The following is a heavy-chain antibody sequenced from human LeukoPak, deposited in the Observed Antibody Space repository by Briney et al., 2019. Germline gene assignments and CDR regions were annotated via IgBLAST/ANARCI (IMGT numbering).Heavy chain of an antibody. Sequence: ASVKVSCKASGYTFRNYGISWVRQAPGQGLEWMAWISVYNGNTNYAQKFQGRVTMTTDTSTNTASMELKSLRSDDTAVYYCARHCDSTAVAPQMDVWGQGTTVTVSS. J-gene: IGHJ6*02. D-gene: IGHD2-21*01. CDR2: ISVYNGNT. CDR1: GYTFRNYG. V-gene: IGHV1-18*01. CDR3: ARHCDSTAVAPQMDV.